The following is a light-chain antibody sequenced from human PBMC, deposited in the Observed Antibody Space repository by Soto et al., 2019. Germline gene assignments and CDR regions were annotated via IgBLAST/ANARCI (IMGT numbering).Light chain of an antibody. CDR2: LNSDGSH. CDR3: QTWGAGIHVV. CDR1: SRHSSYT. J-gene: IGLJ2*01. Sequence: QLVLTQSPSDSASLGASVKLTCTLSSRHSSYTIAWHQQQPDRGPRYLMRLNSDGSHNKGDGVPGRFSGSSSGAERYLTIASLQSEDEADYYCQTWGAGIHVVFGGGTKVTVL. V-gene: IGLV4-69*01.